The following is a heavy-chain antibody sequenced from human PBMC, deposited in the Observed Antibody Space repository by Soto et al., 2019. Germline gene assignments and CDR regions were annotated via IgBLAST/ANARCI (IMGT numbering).Heavy chain of an antibody. V-gene: IGHV3-30*18. J-gene: IGHJ4*02. Sequence: GGSLRLSCTASGFTFDNYGIHWVRRAPGKGLEWVAVISYDGHNKNYADSVRGRFTISRDNSNNTVHLQMSSLRSDDTSVYYCVKDVGSKAVAGDFDYWGPGTLVTVSS. CDR1: GFTFDNYG. CDR3: VKDVGSKAVAGDFDY. CDR2: ISYDGHNK. D-gene: IGHD6-19*01.